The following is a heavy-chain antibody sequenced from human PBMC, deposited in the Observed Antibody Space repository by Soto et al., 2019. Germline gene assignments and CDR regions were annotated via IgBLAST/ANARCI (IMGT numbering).Heavy chain of an antibody. CDR1: GDMFRNSA. D-gene: IGHD3-10*01. CDR3: ARARLSNGDPNIYFFYGLDV. Sequence: QVQLVQSGAEVKRPGSSVKVSCKASGDMFRNSAFTWVRQAPGQGLAWMGVIIPLFRKTNVAQNFQGRVTFTADESTSSLYMEASSLTSEDTAVYYCARARLSNGDPNIYFFYGLDVWGQGTTIPVSS. CDR2: IIPLFRKT. J-gene: IGHJ6*02. V-gene: IGHV1-69*01.